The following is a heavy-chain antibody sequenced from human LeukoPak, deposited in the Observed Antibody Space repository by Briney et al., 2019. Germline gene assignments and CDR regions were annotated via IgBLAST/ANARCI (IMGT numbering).Heavy chain of an antibody. J-gene: IGHJ5*02. CDR3: AKSDWFDP. V-gene: IGHV3-74*01. CDR1: GFTFRNYW. CDR2: IRGDGGSI. Sequence: GGTLRLSCATSGFTFRNYWMNWLRQAPGKGLLWVARIRGDGGSITYAESVKGRFTISRDNARNTLYLQMNSLRVEDTAVYYCAKSDWFDPCGQGTLVTVSS.